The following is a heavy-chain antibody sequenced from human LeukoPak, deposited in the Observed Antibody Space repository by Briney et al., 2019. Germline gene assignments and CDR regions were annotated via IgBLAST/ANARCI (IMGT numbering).Heavy chain of an antibody. CDR2: ISSSSSTI. Sequence: GGSLRLSCAASGFTFSSYSMNWVRQAPGKGLEWVSYISSSSSTIYYADSVKGRFTISRDNAKNSLYLQMNSLRAEDTAVYYCARGDSYYDSSGYLAHDYWGQGTLVTVSS. CDR1: GFTFSSYS. J-gene: IGHJ4*02. CDR3: ARGDSYYDSSGYLAHDY. V-gene: IGHV3-48*01. D-gene: IGHD3-22*01.